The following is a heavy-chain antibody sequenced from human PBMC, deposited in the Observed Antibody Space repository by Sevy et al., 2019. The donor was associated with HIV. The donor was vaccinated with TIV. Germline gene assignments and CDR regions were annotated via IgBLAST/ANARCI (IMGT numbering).Heavy chain of an antibody. CDR1: GGSVSSGSYY. Sequence: SETLSLTCTVSGGSVSSGSYYWSWIRQPPGKGLEWIGYIYYSGSTNYNPSLKSRVTISVDTSKNQFSLKLSSVTAADTAVYYCARDKITMVQGVRRGYYYYGMDVWGQGTTVTVS. J-gene: IGHJ6*02. CDR2: IYYSGST. CDR3: ARDKITMVQGVRRGYYYYGMDV. D-gene: IGHD3-10*01. V-gene: IGHV4-61*01.